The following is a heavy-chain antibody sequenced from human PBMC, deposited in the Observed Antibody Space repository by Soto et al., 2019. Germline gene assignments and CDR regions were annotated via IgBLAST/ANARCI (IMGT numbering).Heavy chain of an antibody. CDR3: ARVAAPAEDYYDSSGYYYFDY. CDR2: IYYSGST. Sequence: SETLSLTCTVSGGSISSGDYYWSWIRQPPGKGLEWIGYIYYSGSTYYNPSLKSRVTISVDTSKNQFSLKLSSVTAADTAVYYCARVAAPAEDYYDSSGYYYFDYWGQGTLVTVSS. J-gene: IGHJ4*02. V-gene: IGHV4-30-4*01. D-gene: IGHD3-22*01. CDR1: GGSISSGDYY.